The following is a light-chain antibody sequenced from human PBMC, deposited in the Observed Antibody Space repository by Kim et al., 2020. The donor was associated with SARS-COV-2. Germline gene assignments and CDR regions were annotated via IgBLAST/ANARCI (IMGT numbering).Light chain of an antibody. Sequence: TGERDDRSCRASQSLTSHDLAWYKPKPGQAPRLLIYGASSRATGIPDRFSGSGSGTDFTLTISRLEPEDFAVYYCEQYGSSPRTFGQGTTVDIK. CDR3: EQYGSSPRT. V-gene: IGKV3-20*01. CDR2: GAS. CDR1: QSLTSHD. J-gene: IGKJ1*01.